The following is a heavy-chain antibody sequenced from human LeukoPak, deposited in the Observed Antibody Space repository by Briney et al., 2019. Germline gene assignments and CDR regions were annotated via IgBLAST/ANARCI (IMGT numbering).Heavy chain of an antibody. J-gene: IGHJ5*02. V-gene: IGHV4-34*01. CDR3: ARAGIAVAGDWFDP. D-gene: IGHD6-19*01. CDR1: GGSFSGYY. CDR2: IYHSGST. Sequence: SETLSLTCAVYGGSFSGYYWSWIRQPPGKGLEWIGEIYHSGSTNYNPSLKSRVTISVDKSKNQFSLKLSSVTAADTAVYYCARAGIAVAGDWFDPWGQGTLVTVSS.